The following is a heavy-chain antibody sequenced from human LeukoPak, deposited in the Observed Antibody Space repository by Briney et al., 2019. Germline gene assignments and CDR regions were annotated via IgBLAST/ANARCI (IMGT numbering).Heavy chain of an antibody. Sequence: GSLELPCAASGFSFSNYGMHWVRQAPGKGLEWVAVIWYDGSNKYYVDSVKGRFTISRDNSRDTLYLPMNSLRAEDTAVYYCARDLQTDYFDSWGQGTLVTVSS. V-gene: IGHV3-33*01. CDR2: IWYDGSNK. CDR1: GFSFSNYG. CDR3: ARDLQTDYFDS. J-gene: IGHJ4*02. D-gene: IGHD2-21*02.